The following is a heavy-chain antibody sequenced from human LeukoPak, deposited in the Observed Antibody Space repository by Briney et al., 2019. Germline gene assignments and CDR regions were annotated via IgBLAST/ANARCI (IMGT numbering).Heavy chain of an antibody. J-gene: IGHJ4*02. CDR2: ISSNGGST. CDR3: ARDLVRYEVRGVFGY. V-gene: IGHV3-64*01. CDR1: GYSISSGY. D-gene: IGHD3-10*01. Sequence: ETLSLTCTVSGYSISSGYYWGWVRQAPGWGLEYVSAISSNGGSTYYANSVKGRFTISRDNSKNTLYLQMGSLRAEDMAVYYCARDLVRYEVRGVFGYWGQGTLVTVSS.